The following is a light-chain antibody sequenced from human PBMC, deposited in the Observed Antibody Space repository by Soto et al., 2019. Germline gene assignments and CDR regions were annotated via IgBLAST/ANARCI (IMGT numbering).Light chain of an antibody. Sequence: SYELTQPPSVSVAPGQTARIACGGDNIASQSVHWYQQKPGQAPVLVVYDDSARPSGISERFSGSNSANTAALTITRVEVGXXXXXYCQVWHGNSEHLWVFGGGTKVTVL. J-gene: IGLJ3*02. V-gene: IGLV3-21*02. CDR1: NIASQS. CDR3: QVWHGNSEHLWV. CDR2: DDS.